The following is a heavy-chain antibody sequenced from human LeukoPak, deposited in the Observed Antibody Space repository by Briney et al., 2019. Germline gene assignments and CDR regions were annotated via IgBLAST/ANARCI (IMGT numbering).Heavy chain of an antibody. Sequence: GGSLRLSCAASGFTFSSYAMSWVRQAPGKGLEWVSSIGGSGGSTYYADSVKGRSTISRDTSKNTLYLQMNSLRAEDTAVYYCAKYRGFGNSYDSWGQGTLVTVSS. CDR2: IGGSGGST. V-gene: IGHV3-23*01. J-gene: IGHJ4*02. CDR1: GFTFSSYA. CDR3: AKYRGFGNSYDS. D-gene: IGHD3-10*01.